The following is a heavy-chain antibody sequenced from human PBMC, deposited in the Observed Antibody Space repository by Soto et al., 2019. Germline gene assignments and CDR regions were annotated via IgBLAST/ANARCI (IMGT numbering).Heavy chain of an antibody. Sequence: SETLSLTCTVSGGSVSSESHYWSWIRQTPGKGLEWCGYIYYTGSTNYNPSLKGRVTMSVDTSRDQVSLRLRSVTRADTAVYYCGRDQDDLRTGSNYYAMEAWGQGTQVTVCS. V-gene: IGHV4-61*01. J-gene: IGHJ6*02. CDR3: GRDQDDLRTGSNYYAMEA. CDR1: GGSVSSESHY. D-gene: IGHD3-9*01. CDR2: IYYTGST.